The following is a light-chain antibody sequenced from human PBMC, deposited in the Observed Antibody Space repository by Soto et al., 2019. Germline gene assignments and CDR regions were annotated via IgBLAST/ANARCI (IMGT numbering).Light chain of an antibody. V-gene: IGKV3-20*01. Sequence: EIVLTQSPGTLSLSPVERATLSCRASQSVSSSYLAWYQHKPGRAPRLLIDGTSSRATGIPDRFSGSGSGTDFTLTISRLEPEDFAVYYCQQYDSLVTFGQGTKVDIK. J-gene: IGKJ1*01. CDR2: GTS. CDR3: QQYDSLVT. CDR1: QSVSSSY.